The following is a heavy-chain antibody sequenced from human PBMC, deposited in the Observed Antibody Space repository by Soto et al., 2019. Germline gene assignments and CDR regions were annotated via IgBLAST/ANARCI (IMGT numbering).Heavy chain of an antibody. CDR3: ARHSGYDYVFDY. J-gene: IGHJ4*02. D-gene: IGHD5-12*01. Sequence: ASVKVSFKASGYTFTGYYIHWLRQAPGQGLEWMGWINPNNGYTNYAQKFQGRVSMTRDTSTSTAYMELSSLRFDDTAVYYCARHSGYDYVFDYWGQGTLVTVSS. CDR2: INPNNGYT. CDR1: GYTFTGYY. V-gene: IGHV1-2*02.